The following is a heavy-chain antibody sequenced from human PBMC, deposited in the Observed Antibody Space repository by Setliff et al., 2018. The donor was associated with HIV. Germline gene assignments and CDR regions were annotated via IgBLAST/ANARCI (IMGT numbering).Heavy chain of an antibody. CDR1: GFTFSSYW. J-gene: IGHJ4*02. CDR3: VRPVREPVD. V-gene: IGHV3-74*03. D-gene: IGHD6-19*01. CDR2: LNTDGSST. Sequence: GGSLRLSCAASGFTFSSYWMHWVRQAPGKGLVWVSRLNTDGSSTKYADSVKGRFTISRDNAKNTLYLQMNSLRAEDTAMYYCVRPVREPVDWGRGTLVTVSS.